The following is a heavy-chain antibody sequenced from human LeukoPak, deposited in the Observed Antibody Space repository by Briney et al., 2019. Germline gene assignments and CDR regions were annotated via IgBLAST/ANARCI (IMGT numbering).Heavy chain of an antibody. V-gene: IGHV4-61*02. D-gene: IGHD6-19*01. Sequence: PSQTLSLTCTVSGGSISSGSYYWSWIRQPAGKGLEWIGRIYTSGSTNYNPSLKSRVTISVDTSKNQFSLNLSSVTAADTAVYYCARAGYSSGWNESPEIDSWGQGTLVTVSS. CDR2: IYTSGST. J-gene: IGHJ4*02. CDR3: ARAGYSSGWNESPEIDS. CDR1: GGSISSGSYY.